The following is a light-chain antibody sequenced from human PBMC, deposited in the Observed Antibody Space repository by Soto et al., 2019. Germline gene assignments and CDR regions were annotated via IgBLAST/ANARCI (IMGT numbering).Light chain of an antibody. J-gene: IGLJ1*01. CDR1: SSDVGAYKY. CDR3: SSYAGSSNV. Sequence: QSALTQPASVSGSPGQSITISCTGTSSDVGAYKYVSWYQQHPGKAPKLIIYEVSNRPSGVSNRFSGSKSGNTASVTISGLQAEDEADYYCSSYAGSSNVFGTGTKVTVL. CDR2: EVS. V-gene: IGLV2-14*01.